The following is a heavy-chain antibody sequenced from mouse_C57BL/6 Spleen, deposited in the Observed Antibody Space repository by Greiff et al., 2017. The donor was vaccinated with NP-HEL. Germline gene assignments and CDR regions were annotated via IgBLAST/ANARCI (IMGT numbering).Heavy chain of an antibody. J-gene: IGHJ4*01. Sequence: VQLQQSGPELVKPGASVKISCKASGYTFTDYYMNWVKQSHGKSLEWIGDINPNNGGTSYNQKFKGKATLTVDKSSRQAYMELRSLTSVDSAVSYCARSRVLRYAMYYWGQGPSVTVSS. CDR2: INPNNGGT. CDR3: ARSRVLRYAMYY. CDR1: GYTFTDYY. V-gene: IGHV1-26*01. D-gene: IGHD1-1*01.